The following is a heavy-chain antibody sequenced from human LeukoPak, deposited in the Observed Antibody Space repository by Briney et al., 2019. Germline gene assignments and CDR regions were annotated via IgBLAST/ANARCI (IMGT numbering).Heavy chain of an antibody. D-gene: IGHD3-3*01. J-gene: IGHJ5*02. Sequence: SETLSLTCSVSDGSINSYYWNWIRRPPGKGLEWIGYIYYNGNTNYSPSLKSRVTMSVDTSKNQFSLKLSSVTAADTAVYNCARGPLRSGYYRPNWFDPWGQGTLVTVSS. V-gene: IGHV4-59*12. CDR1: DGSINSYY. CDR3: ARGPLRSGYYRPNWFDP. CDR2: IYYNGNT.